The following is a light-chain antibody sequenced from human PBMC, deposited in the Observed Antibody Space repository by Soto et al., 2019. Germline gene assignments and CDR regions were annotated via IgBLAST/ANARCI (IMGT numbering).Light chain of an antibody. CDR2: DAS. V-gene: IGKV3-20*01. J-gene: IGKJ1*01. CDR3: QQYNSYSQT. CDR1: QSISSSY. Sequence: EIVLTQSPATLSLSPGERATLSCRPSQSISSSYLAWYQQKPGQAPRILIYDASSRATGIPSRFSGSGSGTEFTLTISSLQPDDVATYYCQQYNSYSQTFGQGTKVDIK.